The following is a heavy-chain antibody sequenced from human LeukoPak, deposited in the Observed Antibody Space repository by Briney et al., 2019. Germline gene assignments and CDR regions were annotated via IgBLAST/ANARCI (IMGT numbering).Heavy chain of an antibody. J-gene: IGHJ4*02. V-gene: IGHV4-61*02. CDR1: GDPISSGSYY. CDR2: IYTSGST. CDR3: SRGTGLGIPGGNYFDY. D-gene: IGHD7-27*01. Sequence: SETLSLTCTVSGDPISSGSYYWSWIRQPAGKGLEWIGRIYTSGSTNNNPSLKSRVTISVDTSKNQFSLKLSLVTAADTAVYYCSRGTGLGIPGGNYFDYWGQGTLVTVSS.